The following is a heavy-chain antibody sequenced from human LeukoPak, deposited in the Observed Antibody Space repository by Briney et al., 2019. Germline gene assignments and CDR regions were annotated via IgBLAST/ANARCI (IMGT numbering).Heavy chain of an antibody. CDR3: AMLPGIAAAGTSWYYYYYMDV. CDR1: GFTFSSYG. D-gene: IGHD6-13*01. J-gene: IGHJ6*03. CDR2: IRYDGSNK. V-gene: IGHV3-30*02. Sequence: GGSLRLSCAASGFTFSSYGMHWVRQAPGKGLEWVAFIRYDGSNKYYADSMKGRFTISRDNSKNTLYLQMNSLRAEDTAVYYCAMLPGIAAAGTSWYYYYYMDVWGKGTTVTVSS.